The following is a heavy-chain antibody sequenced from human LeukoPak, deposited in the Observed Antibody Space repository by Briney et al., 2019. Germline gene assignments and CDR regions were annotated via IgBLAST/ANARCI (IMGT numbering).Heavy chain of an antibody. CDR3: AKAARTTVTYSFDS. D-gene: IGHD4-17*01. CDR1: GFTFSNYA. J-gene: IGHJ4*02. V-gene: IGHV3-23*01. CDR2: ISAGGGVT. Sequence: GGSLRLSCAVSGFTFSNYAMVWVRQAPGKGMDWVSSISAGGGVTSNADSVKGRFTISRDNSKNTLYLQMNSLRAEDTAMYYCAKAARTTVTYSFDSWGQGTLVTVSS.